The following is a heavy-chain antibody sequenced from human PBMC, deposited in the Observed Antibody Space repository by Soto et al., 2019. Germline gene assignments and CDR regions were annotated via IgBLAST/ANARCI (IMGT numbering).Heavy chain of an antibody. D-gene: IGHD6-13*01. V-gene: IGHV4-59*01. J-gene: IGHJ3*02. CDR1: GGSISSYY. Sequence: SETLSLTCTVSGGSISSYYRSWIRQPPGKGLEWIGYIYYSGSTNYNPSLKSRVTISVDTSKNQFSLKLSSVTAADTAVYYCARDLPLVMSSSGGAFDIWGQGTMVTVSS. CDR2: IYYSGST. CDR3: ARDLPLVMSSSGGAFDI.